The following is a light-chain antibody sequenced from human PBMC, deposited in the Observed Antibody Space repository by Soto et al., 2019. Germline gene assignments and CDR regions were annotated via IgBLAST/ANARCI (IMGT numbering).Light chain of an antibody. CDR3: QQRKSYPIT. V-gene: IGKV1-9*01. Sequence: DIQLTQSPSFLSASVGDRVTITCRASQGINTYLAWYQQKPGKAPKLLVFAASTLQNGVPSRFSGSGSGTEFTVTITSLQPEDFATYYCQQRKSYPITFGQGTRLEIK. CDR2: AAS. J-gene: IGKJ5*01. CDR1: QGINTY.